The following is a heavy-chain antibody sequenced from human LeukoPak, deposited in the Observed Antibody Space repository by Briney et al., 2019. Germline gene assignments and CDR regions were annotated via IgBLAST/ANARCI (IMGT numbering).Heavy chain of an antibody. CDR3: ARAPKGGPTYFFDY. V-gene: IGHV1-2*02. J-gene: IGHJ4*02. CDR2: INPNSGGT. D-gene: IGHD3-16*01. CDR1: GYTFTGYY. Sequence: AASVKVSCKASGYTFTGYYMHWVRQAPGQGLEWMGWINPNSGGTNYAQKFQGRVTMTRDTSISTAYMELGRLRSDDTAVYYCARAPKGGPTYFFDYWGQGTLVTVSS.